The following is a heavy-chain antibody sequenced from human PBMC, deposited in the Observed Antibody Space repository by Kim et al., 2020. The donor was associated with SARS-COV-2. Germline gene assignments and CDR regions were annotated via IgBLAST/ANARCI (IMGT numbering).Heavy chain of an antibody. D-gene: IGHD6-13*01. Sequence: SETLSLSCTVSGDSVNTNNYYCGWIRQPPGKGLEWIGSMHYSGTTSYNPSLKSRVTLSLDTSNLQFSLKLSSVTAADTAVYYCAIQSSSWYLYYWFFDLWGRGTLVTVSS. CDR3: AIQSSSWYLYYWFFDL. V-gene: IGHV4-39*01. CDR1: GDSVNTNNYY. CDR2: MHYSGTT. J-gene: IGHJ2*01.